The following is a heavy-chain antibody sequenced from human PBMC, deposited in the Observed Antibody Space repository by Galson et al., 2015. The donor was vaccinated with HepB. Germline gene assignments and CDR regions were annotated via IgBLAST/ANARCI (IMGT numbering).Heavy chain of an antibody. CDR2: INPNSGGT. V-gene: IGHV1-2*02. D-gene: IGHD3-22*01. J-gene: IGHJ3*02. CDR3: AREIMDDSSSHSFDI. Sequence: SVKVSCKASGYTFTGYYMHWVRQAPGQGLEWMGWINPNSGGTNYAQKFQGRVTMTRDTSISIANMELSRLRFDGTAVYYCAREIMDDSSSHSFDIWGQGTMVTVSS. CDR1: GYTFTGYY.